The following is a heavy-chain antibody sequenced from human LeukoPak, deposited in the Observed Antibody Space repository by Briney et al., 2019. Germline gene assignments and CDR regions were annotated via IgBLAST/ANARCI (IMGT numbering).Heavy chain of an antibody. Sequence: SQTLSLTCTVSGGSISSGSYYWSWIRQPAGKGLEWIGRIYTSGSTSYNPSLKSRVTISVDTSKSQFSLKLSSVTAADTAVYYCARDPGAATGGPYYFDYWGQGTLVTVSS. D-gene: IGHD2-15*01. CDR2: IYTSGST. J-gene: IGHJ4*02. V-gene: IGHV4-61*02. CDR3: ARDPGAATGGPYYFDY. CDR1: GGSISSGSYY.